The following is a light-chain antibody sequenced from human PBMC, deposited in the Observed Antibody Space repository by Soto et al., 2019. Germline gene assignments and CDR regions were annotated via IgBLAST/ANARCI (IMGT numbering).Light chain of an antibody. J-gene: IGKJ1*01. Sequence: EMVLTQSPGTVSLSPGERATLSCRASQSVSSNYLAWYQQKPGQAPRLLIYGASSRATGIPDRFSGSGSGTDFPLTISRMESEDVALYYCQQYGGLPRTFGQGTKVEIK. CDR3: QQYGGLPRT. CDR2: GAS. V-gene: IGKV3-20*01. CDR1: QSVSSNY.